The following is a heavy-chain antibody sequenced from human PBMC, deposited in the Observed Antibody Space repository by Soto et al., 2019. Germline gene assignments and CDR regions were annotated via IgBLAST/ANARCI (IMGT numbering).Heavy chain of an antibody. CDR2: IYYSGST. J-gene: IGHJ5*02. V-gene: IGHV4-31*03. CDR3: ARARSGGSGSYYNVPYNWFDP. D-gene: IGHD3-10*01. CDR1: GGSISSGGYY. Sequence: SETLSLTCTVSGGSISSGGYYWSWIRQHPGKGLEWIGYIYYSGSTNYNPSLKSRVTISVDTSKNQFSLKLSSVTAADTAVYYCARARSGGSGSYYNVPYNWFDPWGQGTLVTVSS.